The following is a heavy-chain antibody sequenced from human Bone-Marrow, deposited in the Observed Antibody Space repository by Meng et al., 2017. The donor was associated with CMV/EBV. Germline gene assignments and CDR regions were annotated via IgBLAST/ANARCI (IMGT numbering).Heavy chain of an antibody. CDR3: ARYTFGGVRVYYYGMDV. J-gene: IGHJ6*02. CDR2: IYHSGST. V-gene: IGHV4-39*07. Sequence: SETLSLTCTVSGGSISSGGYYWSWIRQHPGKGLEWIGSIYHSGSTYYNPSLKNRVTISVDTSKNQFSLKLSSVTAADTAVYYCARYTFGGVRVYYYGMDVWGPGTTVTVSS. CDR1: GGSISSGGYY. D-gene: IGHD3-16*01.